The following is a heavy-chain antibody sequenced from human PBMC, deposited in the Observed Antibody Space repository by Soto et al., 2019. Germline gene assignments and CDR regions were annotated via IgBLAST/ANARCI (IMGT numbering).Heavy chain of an antibody. CDR1: GFTFSGHT. D-gene: IGHD3-10*01. Sequence: EVQLVESGGGLVQPGGSLRLSCAASGFTFSGHTINWVRPAPGKGLEWVSSVSSSSTYIYYADSVKGRFTVSRDNAEKSLYLQMNSLRAEDTAIYYCARCMGFDGSGYAFFDSWGQGTLVTVSS. CDR2: VSSSSTYI. J-gene: IGHJ4*02. CDR3: ARCMGFDGSGYAFFDS. V-gene: IGHV3-21*01.